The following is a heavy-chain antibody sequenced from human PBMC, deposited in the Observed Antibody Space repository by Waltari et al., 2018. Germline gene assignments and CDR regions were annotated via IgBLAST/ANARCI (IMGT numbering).Heavy chain of an antibody. D-gene: IGHD1-26*01. CDR3: ARHRHEWEKEDAFDI. J-gene: IGHJ3*02. CDR1: GYSFNSYW. Sequence: EVQLVQSGAEVKKPGESLKISCKGSGYSFNSYWIGWVRQMPGKGLEWLGIIYPGDSDTRYSPSYQGQVTISADKSISTAYLQWSSLKASDTAMYYCARHRHEWEKEDAFDIWGQGTMVTVSS. CDR2: IYPGDSDT. V-gene: IGHV5-51*01.